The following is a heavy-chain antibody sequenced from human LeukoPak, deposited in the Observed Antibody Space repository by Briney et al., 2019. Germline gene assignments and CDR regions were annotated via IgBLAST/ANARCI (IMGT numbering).Heavy chain of an antibody. V-gene: IGHV4-34*01. CDR3: ARDQVIEAGTFDY. CDR2: INHSGST. CDR1: GGSFSGYY. J-gene: IGHJ4*02. D-gene: IGHD6-19*01. Sequence: PSETLSLTCAVYGGSFSGYYWSWIRQPPGKGLEWIGEINHSGSTNYNPSLKSRVTISVDTSKNQFSPKLSSVTAADTAVYYCARDQVIEAGTFDYWGQGTLVTVSS.